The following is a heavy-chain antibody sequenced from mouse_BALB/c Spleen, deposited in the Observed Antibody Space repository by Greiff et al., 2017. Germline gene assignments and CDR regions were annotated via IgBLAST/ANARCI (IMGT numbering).Heavy chain of an antibody. D-gene: IGHD1-1*01. CDR3: AREWDITTVVATPFAY. V-gene: IGHV1-82*01. CDR1: GYAFSSSW. J-gene: IGHJ3*01. CDR2: IYPGDGDT. Sequence: QVQLKESGPELVKPGASVKISCKASGYAFSSSWMNWVKQRPGQGLEWIGRIYPGDGDTNYNGKFKGKATLTADKSSSTAYMQLSSLTSVDSAVYFCAREWDITTVVATPFAYWGQGTLVTVSA.